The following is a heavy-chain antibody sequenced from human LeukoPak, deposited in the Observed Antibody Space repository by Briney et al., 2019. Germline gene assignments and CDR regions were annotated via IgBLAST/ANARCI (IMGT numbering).Heavy chain of an antibody. CDR2: ISSSGSTI. V-gene: IGHV3-48*03. J-gene: IGHJ4*02. D-gene: IGHD3-10*01. CDR1: GSTPSSYA. CDR3: ARAGSYGSPTKY. Sequence: GRSLRPSCAASGSTPSSYATNWVRHAPEKGLEWVSYISSSGSTIYYADSVKGRFTISRDNAKNSLYLQMNSLRAEDTAVYYCARAGSYGSPTKYWGQGTLVTVSS.